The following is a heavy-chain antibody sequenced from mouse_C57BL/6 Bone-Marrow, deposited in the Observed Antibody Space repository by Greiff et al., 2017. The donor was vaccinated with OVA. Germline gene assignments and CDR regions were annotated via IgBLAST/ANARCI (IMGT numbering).Heavy chain of an antibody. CDR3: ARHGYYYGLYAMDY. J-gene: IGHJ4*01. V-gene: IGHV5-12*01. Sequence: EVQLVESGGGLVQPGGSLKLSCAASGFTFSDYYMYWVRPTPEKRLEWVAYISNGGGSTYSPDTVKGRFTISRVNAKNTLYLQMSRLKSEDTAMYYCARHGYYYGLYAMDYWGQGTSVTVSS. CDR2: ISNGGGST. CDR1: GFTFSDYY. D-gene: IGHD1-1*01.